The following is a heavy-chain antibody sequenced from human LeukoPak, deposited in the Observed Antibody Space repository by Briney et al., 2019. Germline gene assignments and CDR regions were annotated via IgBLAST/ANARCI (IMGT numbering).Heavy chain of an antibody. Sequence: PGGSLRLSCAASGFTVSGNYMSWVRQAPGKGLEWVSIIYSGGNTYYADSVKGRFTISRDNSNNTLYLQMNSLRAEDTAVYYCAKNRYDFWSGYFLVWGQGTLVTVSS. CDR2: IYSGGNT. CDR3: AKNRYDFWSGYFLV. D-gene: IGHD3-3*01. J-gene: IGHJ4*02. CDR1: GFTVSGNY. V-gene: IGHV3-66*01.